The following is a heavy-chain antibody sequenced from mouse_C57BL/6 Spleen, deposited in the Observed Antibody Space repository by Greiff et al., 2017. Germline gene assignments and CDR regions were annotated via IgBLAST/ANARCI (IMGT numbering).Heavy chain of an antibody. CDR3: ARGYGSSPFDY. CDR2: IAPTDSYT. D-gene: IGHD1-1*01. J-gene: IGHJ2*01. CDR1: GYTFTSYW. Sequence: QVQLQQPGAELVMPGASVKLSCKASGYTFTSYWMHWVKQRPGQGLEWIGEIAPTDSYTNYNQKFKGKSTLTVDKSSSTAYMQLSSLTSEDSAVYYCARGYGSSPFDYWGQGTTLTVSS. V-gene: IGHV1-69*01.